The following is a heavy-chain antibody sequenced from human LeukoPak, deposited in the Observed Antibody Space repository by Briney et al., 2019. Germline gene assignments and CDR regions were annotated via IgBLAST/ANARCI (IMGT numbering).Heavy chain of an antibody. D-gene: IGHD3-9*01. V-gene: IGHV3-30*18. Sequence: GRSLRLSCAASRFIFSSYNMHWVRQAPGKGLEWVAAILYDGSKKYYADSVKGRFSVYRDNSNYTLYMELNSLRAEDTALYSCANFDASTQAFQIWGQGTMITVSS. CDR2: ILYDGSKK. CDR3: ANFDASTQAFQI. J-gene: IGHJ3*02. CDR1: RFIFSSYN.